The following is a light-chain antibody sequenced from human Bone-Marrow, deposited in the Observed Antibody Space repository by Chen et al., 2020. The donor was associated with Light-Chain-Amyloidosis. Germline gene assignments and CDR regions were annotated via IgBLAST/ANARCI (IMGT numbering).Light chain of an antibody. CDR2: RDT. J-gene: IGLJ2*01. V-gene: IGLV3-25*03. CDR1: DLPTKY. Sequence: SYELTQPPSVSVSPGQTARITCSGDDLPTKYAYWYQQKPGQAPVLVIHRDTERPSWISERFSGSSSGTTATLTISEVQTEDEADYHCQSADSSGTYEVIFGGGTKLTVL. CDR3: QSADSSGTYEVI.